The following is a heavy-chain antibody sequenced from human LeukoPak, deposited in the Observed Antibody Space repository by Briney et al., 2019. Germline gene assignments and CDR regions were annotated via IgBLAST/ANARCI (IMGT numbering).Heavy chain of an antibody. CDR3: ARYLIVVVPAAISPYYMDV. V-gene: IGHV3-21*01. CDR2: ISSSSSYI. J-gene: IGHJ6*03. Sequence: PGGSLRLSCAASGFTFSSYSMNWVRQAPGKGLEWVSSISSSSSYIYYADSVKGRFTISRDNAKNSLYLQMNSLRAEDTAVYYCARYLIVVVPAAISPYYMDVWGKGTTVTVSS. CDR1: GFTFSSYS. D-gene: IGHD2-2*02.